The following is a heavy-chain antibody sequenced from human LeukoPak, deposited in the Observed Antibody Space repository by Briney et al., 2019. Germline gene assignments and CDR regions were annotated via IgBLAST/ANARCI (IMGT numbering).Heavy chain of an antibody. CDR1: GFTFSSYS. CDR2: ISSSSSTI. V-gene: IGHV3-48*04. J-gene: IGHJ6*02. Sequence: PGGSLRLSCAASGFTFSSYSMNWVRQAPGKGLEWVSYISSSSSTIYYADSVKGRFTISRDNAKNSLYLQMNSLRAEDTAVYYCARDKPLWFGEPTSMDVWGQGTTVTVSS. D-gene: IGHD3-10*01. CDR3: ARDKPLWFGEPTSMDV.